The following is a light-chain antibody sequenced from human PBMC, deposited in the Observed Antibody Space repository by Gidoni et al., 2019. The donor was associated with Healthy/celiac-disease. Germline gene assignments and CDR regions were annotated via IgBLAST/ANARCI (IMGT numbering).Light chain of an antibody. CDR2: AAS. CDR1: QSISSY. J-gene: IGKJ4*01. CDR3: QQRYSTPPLT. Sequence: DSQMTQSPSSLSASVGDRVTLTCRASQSISSYLHWYQQQPGKAPKLLIYAASSLQSGVPSRFSGSGSGTAFTLPIISLQPADFATYYCQQRYSTPPLTFGGGTKVEIK. V-gene: IGKV1-39*01.